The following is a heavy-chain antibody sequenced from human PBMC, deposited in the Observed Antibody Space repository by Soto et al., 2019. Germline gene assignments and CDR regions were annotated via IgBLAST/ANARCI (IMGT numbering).Heavy chain of an antibody. CDR3: ARRLGCSSARRQRWFDL. CDR2: ISDSGST. J-gene: IGHJ5*02. D-gene: IGHD2-2*01. CDR1: GGSISGYY. V-gene: IGHV4-59*08. Sequence: SETLSLTCTVSGGSISGYYWSWIRQPPGKGLEWIGYISDSGSTNYNPSLKSRVTISVDKSKNQFSLKMSSVTAADTAVYYCARRLGCSSARRQRWFDLWGQGTLVTASA.